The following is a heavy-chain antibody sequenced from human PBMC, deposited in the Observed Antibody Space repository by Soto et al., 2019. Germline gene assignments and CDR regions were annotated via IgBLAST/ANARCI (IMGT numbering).Heavy chain of an antibody. CDR2: IYWDDDK. V-gene: IGHV2-5*02. CDR1: GFSLSTSGVG. CDR3: AHSLIGYYYDSSGPPGY. D-gene: IGHD3-22*01. Sequence: ESGPTLVNPTQTLTLTCTFSGFSLSTSGVGVGWIRQPPGKALEWLALIYWDDDKRYSPSLKSRLTITKDTSKNQVVLTMTNMDPVDTATYYCAHSLIGYYYDSSGPPGYWGQGTLVTVSS. J-gene: IGHJ4*02.